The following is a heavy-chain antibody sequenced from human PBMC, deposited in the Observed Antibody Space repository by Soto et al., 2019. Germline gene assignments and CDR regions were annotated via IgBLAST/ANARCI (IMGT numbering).Heavy chain of an antibody. J-gene: IGHJ5*02. Sequence: ESLSLTCIASGGSISGYYCSWIRQPAGKELEWIGRIYSDGTTNYNPSLKGRGTMSVDTSKKQIYLKLTSVTAADTAMYSCARDRGYRSGSFGSWGQGVVVTVPS. D-gene: IGHD5-18*01. CDR2: IYSDGTT. CDR3: ARDRGYRSGSFGS. V-gene: IGHV4-4*07. CDR1: GGSISGYY.